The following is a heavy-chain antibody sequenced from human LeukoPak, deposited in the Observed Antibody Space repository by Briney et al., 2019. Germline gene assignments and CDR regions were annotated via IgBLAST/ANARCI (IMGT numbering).Heavy chain of an antibody. V-gene: IGHV4-59*11. J-gene: IGHJ4*02. CDR3: ARENSGSYREFDY. CDR1: GGSISSHY. D-gene: IGHD1-26*01. Sequence: KPSETLSLTCTVSGGSISSHYWSWIRQPPGKGLEWIGYIYYSGSTNYNASLKSRVSMSVDTSKNQFSLKLSSVTAADTAVFYCARENSGSYREFDYWGQGTLVTVSS. CDR2: IYYSGST.